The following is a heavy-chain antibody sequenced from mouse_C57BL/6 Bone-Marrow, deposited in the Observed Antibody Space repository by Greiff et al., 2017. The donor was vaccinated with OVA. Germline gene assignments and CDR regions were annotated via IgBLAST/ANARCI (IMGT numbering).Heavy chain of an antibody. CDR2: IYPGDGDT. D-gene: IGHD1-1*01. J-gene: IGHJ3*01. V-gene: IGHV1-82*01. CDR3: ARRGGYYYGSSYGWCAY. Sequence: QVQLKESGPELVKPGASVKISCKASGYAFSSSWMNWVKQRPGKGLEWIGRIYPGDGDTNYNGKFKGKATLTADKSSSTAYMQLSSLTSEDSAVYFCARRGGYYYGSSYGWCAYWGQGTLVTVSA. CDR1: GYAFSSSW.